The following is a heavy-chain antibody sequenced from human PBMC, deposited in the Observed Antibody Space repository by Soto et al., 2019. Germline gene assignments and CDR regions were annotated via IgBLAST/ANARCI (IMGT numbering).Heavy chain of an antibody. D-gene: IGHD7-27*01. CDR1: GGSINSGDDH. V-gene: IGHV4-39*02. CDR2: IYSSGTS. J-gene: IGHJ4*02. Sequence: SETLSLTCTVSGGSINSGDDHWTWISQFPGKGLEWIGKIYSSGTSYYSTSLESRVTISVDSSKNQFSLKLNSVTAADTATYFCARDPKTSGGQHWAFNYFDSWGQGTLVTVSS. CDR3: ARDPKTSGGQHWAFNYFDS.